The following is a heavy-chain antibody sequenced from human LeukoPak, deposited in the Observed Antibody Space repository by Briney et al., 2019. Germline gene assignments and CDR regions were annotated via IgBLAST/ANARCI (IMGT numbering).Heavy chain of an antibody. CDR3: ARDWRVGVWGSYRLILDY. CDR1: GFTFSSYW. Sequence: GGSPRLSCAASGFTFSSYWMSWVRQAPGKGLEWVANIKQDGSEKYYVDSLKGRFTISRDNAKNSLYLQMNSLRAEDTAVYYCARDWRVGVWGSYRLILDYWGQGTLVTVSS. V-gene: IGHV3-7*01. D-gene: IGHD3-16*02. J-gene: IGHJ4*02. CDR2: IKQDGSEK.